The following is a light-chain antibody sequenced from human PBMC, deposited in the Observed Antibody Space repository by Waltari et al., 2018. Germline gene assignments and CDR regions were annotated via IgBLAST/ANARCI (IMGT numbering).Light chain of an antibody. CDR2: SVS. Sequence: QSALTQPASVSGSPGQSIAISCTGSSSDIGASTFVSWYQQHPGKAPKLIISSVSERPSGVSNRCSGSKSGNTASLTISGLHPEDEADYYCCSYAGSSLYVFGTGTKLTVL. V-gene: IGLV2-23*02. CDR3: CSYAGSSLYV. CDR1: SSDIGASTF. J-gene: IGLJ1*01.